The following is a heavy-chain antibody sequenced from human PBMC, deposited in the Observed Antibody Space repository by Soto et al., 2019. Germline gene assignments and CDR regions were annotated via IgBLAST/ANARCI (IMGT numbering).Heavy chain of an antibody. CDR1: GGTFNIYN. J-gene: IGHJ6*02. D-gene: IGHD7-27*01. CDR3: ARDETGDSYYYYYGMDV. Sequence: QVQLVQSGAEVKKPGSSVKVSCKASGGTFNIYNINWVRQAPGQGLEWMGGILPIFVTTNYAQRFQGRLTIIADDSTSTAYTELSSLRSEDTAVYYCARDETGDSYYYYYGMDVWGQGTTVTVTS. CDR2: ILPIFVTT. V-gene: IGHV1-69*01.